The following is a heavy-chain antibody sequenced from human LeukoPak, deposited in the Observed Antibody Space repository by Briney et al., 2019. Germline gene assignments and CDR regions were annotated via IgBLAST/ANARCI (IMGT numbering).Heavy chain of an antibody. D-gene: IGHD4-11*01. V-gene: IGHV1-2*02. CDR3: ARGRDGGDSTDAFDI. J-gene: IGHJ3*02. Sequence: GASVKVSCKAAGYIFIDYYIHWVRQAPGQGLEWMGWINPNSGGINYAQKFQGRVSMTRDTSISTAYMELRRLRSDDTAVYYCARGRDGGDSTDAFDIWGQGTMVTVST. CDR1: GYIFIDYY. CDR2: INPNSGGI.